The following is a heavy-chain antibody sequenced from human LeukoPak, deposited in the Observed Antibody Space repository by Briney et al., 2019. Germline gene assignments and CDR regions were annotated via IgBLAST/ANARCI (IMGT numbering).Heavy chain of an antibody. D-gene: IGHD6-13*01. V-gene: IGHV3-7*01. Sequence: AGGSLRLSCAASGFTFSSYWMSWVRQAPGKGLEWVANIKQDGSEKYYVDSVKGRFTTSRDNAKNPLYLQMNSLRAEDTAVYYCARVGDSSSWYWSDYYYGMDVWGQGTTVTVSS. J-gene: IGHJ6*02. CDR2: IKQDGSEK. CDR1: GFTFSSYW. CDR3: ARVGDSSSWYWSDYYYGMDV.